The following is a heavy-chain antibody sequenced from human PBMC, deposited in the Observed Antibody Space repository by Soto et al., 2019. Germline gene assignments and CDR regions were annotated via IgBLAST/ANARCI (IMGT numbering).Heavy chain of an antibody. Sequence: GGSLRLSCAASGFTFNSNWMDWVRQAPGKGLEWVANINQDGSEKNYVDSVKGRFTISRDNAKNSLYLQMSSLTAEDSALYYCSKSLDYWGQGALVTVSS. CDR1: GFTFNSNW. CDR2: INQDGSEK. J-gene: IGHJ4*02. V-gene: IGHV3-7*01. CDR3: SKSLDY.